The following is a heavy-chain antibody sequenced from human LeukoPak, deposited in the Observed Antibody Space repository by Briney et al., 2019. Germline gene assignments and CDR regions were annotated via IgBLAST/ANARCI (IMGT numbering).Heavy chain of an antibody. J-gene: IGHJ4*02. D-gene: IGHD3-10*01. V-gene: IGHV1-46*01. CDR2: INPSGGST. CDR3: ARSYYYGSGSYYTLYYFDY. Sequence: ASVKVSSTASGYTFTIYYMHWVRQAPGQGLEWMGIINPSGGSTSYAQKFQGRVTITRDTSTSTVYMELSSLRSEDTAVYYCARSYYYGSGSYYTLYYFDYWGQGTLVSVSS. CDR1: GYTFTIYY.